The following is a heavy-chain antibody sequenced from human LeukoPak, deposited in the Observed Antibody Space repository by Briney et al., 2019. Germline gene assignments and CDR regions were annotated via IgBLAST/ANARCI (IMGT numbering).Heavy chain of an antibody. D-gene: IGHD3-9*01. CDR2: INPNSGDT. Sequence: ASVKVSCKASGYSFTGYYIHWVRQAPGQGLECMGLINPNSGDTNYAQKFQGRVTMTRDTSISTAYMELSRLRSDDTAIYYCARVSSFDWLYYFDYWGQGTLVTVSS. J-gene: IGHJ4*02. CDR1: GYSFTGYY. V-gene: IGHV1-2*02. CDR3: ARVSSFDWLYYFDY.